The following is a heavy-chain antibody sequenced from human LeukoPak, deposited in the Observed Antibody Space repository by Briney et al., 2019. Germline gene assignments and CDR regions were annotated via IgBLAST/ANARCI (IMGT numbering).Heavy chain of an antibody. CDR2: ISAYNGNT. CDR3: SREGEGEDGTGHHNWYFDL. V-gene: IGHV1-18*01. CDR1: GYTFTSYG. Sequence: ASVKVSCKASGYTFTSYGISWVRQAPGQGLEWMGWISAYNGNTNYAQKLQGRVTMTTDTSTSSAYMELRSLRSDDTAMYYCSREGEGEDGTGHHNWYFDLWGRGTLVTVSS. J-gene: IGHJ2*01. D-gene: IGHD2-8*02.